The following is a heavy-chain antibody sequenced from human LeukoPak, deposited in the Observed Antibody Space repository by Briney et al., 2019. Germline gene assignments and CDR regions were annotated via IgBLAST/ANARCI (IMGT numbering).Heavy chain of an antibody. J-gene: IGHJ6*02. D-gene: IGHD1-26*01. CDR2: IKQDGSEK. Sequence: GGSLRLSCAASGFTFSSYWMSWVRQAPGKGLEWVANIKQDGSEKYYVDSVKGRFTISRDNAKNSLYLQMNSLRAEDTAVYYCAVREVPPLGVSYGMDVWGQGTTVTSP. CDR3: AVREVPPLGVSYGMDV. V-gene: IGHV3-7*01. CDR1: GFTFSSYW.